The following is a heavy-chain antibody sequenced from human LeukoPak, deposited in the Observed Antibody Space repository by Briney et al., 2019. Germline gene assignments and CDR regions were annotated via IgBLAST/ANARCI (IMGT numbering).Heavy chain of an antibody. CDR2: ISSSSSTI. D-gene: IGHD2-21*02. V-gene: IGHV3-48*01. CDR3: TSWGDTTAEYFQR. CDR1: GFTFSSYS. Sequence: GGSLRLSCAASGFTFSSYSMNWVRQAPGKGLEWVSYISSSSSTIYYADSVKGRFTIPRDNAKNSLYLQMNSLRAEDTAVYYCTSWGDTTAEYFQRWGQGTLVTVSS. J-gene: IGHJ1*01.